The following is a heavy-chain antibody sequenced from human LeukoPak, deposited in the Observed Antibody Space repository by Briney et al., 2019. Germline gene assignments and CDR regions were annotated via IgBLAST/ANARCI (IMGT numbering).Heavy chain of an antibody. V-gene: IGHV1-2*02. CDR1: GYTFTGYY. D-gene: IGHD3-22*01. CDR2: INPNSGGT. J-gene: IGHJ4*02. Sequence: ASVKVSCKASGYTFTGYYMHWVRPAPGQGLEWMGCINPNSGGTNYAQKFQGRVTMTRDTSISTAYMELSRLRSDDTAVYYCARGQYYDISGYRLWGQGTLVTVSS. CDR3: ARGQYYDISGYRL.